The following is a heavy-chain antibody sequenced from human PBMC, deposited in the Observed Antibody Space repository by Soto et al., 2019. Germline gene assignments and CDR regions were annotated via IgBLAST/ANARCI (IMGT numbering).Heavy chain of an antibody. CDR1: GLTFSAYP. V-gene: IGHV3-48*01. CDR2: ISKSGGTI. CDR3: AKGGRQWLVTSDFNY. J-gene: IGHJ4*02. D-gene: IGHD6-19*01. Sequence: PGGSLRLSCAASGLTFSAYPMNWVRQAPGKGLEWVSYISKSGGTINYADSVKGRFTISRDSPKNTVSLEMTSLRAEDTAVYYCAKGGRQWLVTSDFNYWGQGALVTVSS.